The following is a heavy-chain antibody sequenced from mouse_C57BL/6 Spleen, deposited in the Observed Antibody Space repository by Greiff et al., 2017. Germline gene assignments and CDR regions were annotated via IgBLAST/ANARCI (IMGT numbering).Heavy chain of an antibody. Sequence: VQLVESGAELVRPGTSVKVSCKASGYAFTNYLIEWVKQRPGQGLEWIGVINPGSGGTNYNEKFKGKATLTADKSSSTAYMQLSSLTSEDSAVYFCARSGDGYWYFDVWGTGTTVTVSS. V-gene: IGHV1-54*01. CDR3: ARSGDGYWYFDV. CDR2: INPGSGGT. D-gene: IGHD2-3*01. J-gene: IGHJ1*03. CDR1: GYAFTNYL.